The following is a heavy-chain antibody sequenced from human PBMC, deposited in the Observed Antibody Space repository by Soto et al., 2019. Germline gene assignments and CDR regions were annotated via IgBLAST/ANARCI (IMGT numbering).Heavy chain of an antibody. V-gene: IGHV4-39*07. Sequence: SETLSLTCTVSGGSISSSSYYWGWIRQPPGKGLEWIGSIYYSGSTYYNPSLKSRVTISVDTSKNQFSLKLSSVTAADTAVYYCARDLGVTSLYYYGMDVWGQGTTVTVSS. J-gene: IGHJ6*02. CDR3: ARDLGVTSLYYYGMDV. D-gene: IGHD3-16*01. CDR1: GGSISSSSYY. CDR2: IYYSGST.